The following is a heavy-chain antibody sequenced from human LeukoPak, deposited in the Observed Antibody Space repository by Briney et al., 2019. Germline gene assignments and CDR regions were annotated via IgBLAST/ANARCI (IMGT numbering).Heavy chain of an antibody. D-gene: IGHD2-2*01. CDR3: ARSIMPASTWAY. V-gene: IGHV1-2*02. Sequence: ASVKVSCKASGYTFTNSYIQWVRQAPGQGLEWMGWIDPNSGDTKYAQRFQGRVTMTRDTSISTAYMELSRLRSDDTAVFYCARSIMPASTWAYWGQGTLVIVSS. CDR1: GYTFTNSY. CDR2: IDPNSGDT. J-gene: IGHJ4*02.